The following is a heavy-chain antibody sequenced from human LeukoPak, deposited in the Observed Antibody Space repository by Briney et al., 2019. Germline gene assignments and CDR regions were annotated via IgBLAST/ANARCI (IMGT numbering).Heavy chain of an antibody. CDR2: ISWDSGSI. Sequence: GGSLRLSCAASGFTLDDYAMHWVRQAPGKGLEWVSGISWDSGSIGYADSVKGRFTISRDNAKNSLYLQMNSLRAEDTALYYCARVVVVPAAIEGGWFDPWGQGTLVTVSS. CDR1: GFTLDDYA. CDR3: ARVVVVPAAIEGGWFDP. V-gene: IGHV3-9*01. J-gene: IGHJ5*02. D-gene: IGHD2-2*02.